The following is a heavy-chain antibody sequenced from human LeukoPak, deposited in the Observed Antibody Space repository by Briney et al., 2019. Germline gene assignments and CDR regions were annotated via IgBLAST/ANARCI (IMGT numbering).Heavy chain of an antibody. CDR1: GFTFSSYA. V-gene: IGHV3-30*04. CDR3: ARVDSGWYPYYFDY. Sequence: GGSLRLSCAASGFTFSSYAMHWVRQAPGKGLEWVAVISYDGSNKYYADSVKGRFTISRDNSKNTPYLQMNSLRAEDTAVYYCARVDSGWYPYYFDYWGQGTLVTVSS. D-gene: IGHD6-19*01. J-gene: IGHJ4*02. CDR2: ISYDGSNK.